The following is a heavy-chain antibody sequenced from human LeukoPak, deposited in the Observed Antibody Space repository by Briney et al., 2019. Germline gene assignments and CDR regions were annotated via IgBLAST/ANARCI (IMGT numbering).Heavy chain of an antibody. V-gene: IGHV4-4*07. CDR2: IYTSGST. CDR1: GGSISSYY. J-gene: IGHJ5*02. Sequence: PSGTLSLTCTVSGGSISSYYWSWIRQPAGKGLEWIGRIYTSGSTNYNPSLKSRVTMSVDTSKNQFSLKLSSVTAADTAVYYCARDRVGIAVAGTGWFDPWGQGTLVTVSS. D-gene: IGHD6-19*01. CDR3: ARDRVGIAVAGTGWFDP.